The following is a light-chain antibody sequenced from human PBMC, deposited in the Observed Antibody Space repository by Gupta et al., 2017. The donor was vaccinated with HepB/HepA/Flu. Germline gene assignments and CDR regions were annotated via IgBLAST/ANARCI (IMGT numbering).Light chain of an antibody. V-gene: IGKV3-15*01. Sequence: EIVMTQSSATLSVSLGERATLSCRASQTIAGNLAWYQQKPGHAPRLLIYGASTRATGVPARFSGSGSGTEFTLTISSLRSEDFAVYYCQHYDHLHPWTFGQGTRVDI. CDR1: QTIAGN. CDR3: QHYDHLHPWT. J-gene: IGKJ1*01. CDR2: GAS.